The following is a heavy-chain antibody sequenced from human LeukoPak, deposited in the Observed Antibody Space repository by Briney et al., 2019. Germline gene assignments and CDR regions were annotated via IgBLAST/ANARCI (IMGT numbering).Heavy chain of an antibody. J-gene: IGHJ6*02. D-gene: IGHD2-15*01. Sequence: GRSLRLSCSASGFPFSSYAMHWVRQAPGKGLEYVSAISDSGGSTYYADSVKGRFTISRDNSKNTLYLQMSSLRAEDTAVYFCVRGYSFGPYGMDVWGQGTTVTVS. CDR1: GFPFSSYA. CDR3: VRGYSFGPYGMDV. CDR2: ISDSGGST. V-gene: IGHV3-64D*09.